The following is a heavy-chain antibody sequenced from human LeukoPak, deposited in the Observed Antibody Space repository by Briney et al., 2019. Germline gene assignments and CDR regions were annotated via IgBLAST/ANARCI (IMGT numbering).Heavy chain of an antibody. J-gene: IGHJ4*02. D-gene: IGHD1-26*01. V-gene: IGHV4-39*02. Sequence: SETLSLTCTVSGGSISGSSYYWGWIRQPPGKGLEWIGSIYYSGSTYYNPSLKSRVTISVDTSKNQFSLKLNSVTATDTAVYYCARGVVEDSGSFYPGYWGQGTLVTVSS. CDR3: ARGVVEDSGSFYPGY. CDR1: GGSISGSSYY. CDR2: IYYSGST.